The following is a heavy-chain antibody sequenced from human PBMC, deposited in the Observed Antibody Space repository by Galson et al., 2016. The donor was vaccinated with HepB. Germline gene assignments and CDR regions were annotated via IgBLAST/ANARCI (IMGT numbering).Heavy chain of an antibody. CDR1: GFTVSNNY. CDR2: IYSGGGT. D-gene: IGHD3-3*01. J-gene: IGHJ3*02. V-gene: IGHV3-66*01. CDR3: MGGPFGVRI. Sequence: PLRLSCAVSGFTVSNNYMSWVRQAPGKGLEWVSLIYSGGGTHYADSVKGRFTISRDNSKNTLNFQMNSLRAEDTAVYYCMGGPFGVRIWGQGTAVTVSS.